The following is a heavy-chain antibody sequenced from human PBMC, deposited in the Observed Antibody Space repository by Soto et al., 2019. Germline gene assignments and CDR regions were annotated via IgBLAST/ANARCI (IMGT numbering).Heavy chain of an antibody. CDR2: IIPIFGTA. D-gene: IGHD5-18*01. J-gene: IGHJ4*02. V-gene: IGHV1-69*06. CDR3: ARVALRGTAMVTAADY. CDR1: GGTFSSYA. Sequence: SVKVSCKASGGTFSSYAISWVRQAPGQGLEWMGGIIPIFGTANYAQKFQGRVTITADKSTSTAYMELSSLRSEDTAVYYCARVALRGTAMVTAADYWDQGTLVTVSS.